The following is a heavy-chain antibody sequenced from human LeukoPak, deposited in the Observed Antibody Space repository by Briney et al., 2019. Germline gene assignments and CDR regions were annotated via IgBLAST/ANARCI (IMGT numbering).Heavy chain of an antibody. CDR3: ARGDYRLVWLPNSDAFDI. V-gene: IGHV4-39*07. Sequence: PSETLSLTCTVSGGSISSSSYYWGWIRQPPGKGLEWIGSIYYSGSTYYNPSLKSRVTISVDTSKNQFSLKLSSVTAADTAVYYCARGDYRLVWLPNSDAFDIWGQGTMVTVSS. CDR1: GGSISSSSYY. CDR2: IYYSGST. J-gene: IGHJ3*02. D-gene: IGHD4-11*01.